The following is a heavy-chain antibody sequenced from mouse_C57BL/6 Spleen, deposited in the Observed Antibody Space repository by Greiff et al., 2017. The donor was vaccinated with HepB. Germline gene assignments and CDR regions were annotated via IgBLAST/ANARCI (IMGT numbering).Heavy chain of an antibody. CDR3: ARSGGGYYGSFDY. V-gene: IGHV1-59*01. Sequence: VQLQQPGAELVRPGTSVKLSCKASGYTFTSYWMHWVKQRPGQGLEWIGVIDPSDSYTNYNQKFKGKATLTVDTSSSTAYMQLSSLTSEDSAVYYCARSGGGYYGSFDYWGQGTTLTVSS. CDR2: IDPSDSYT. CDR1: GYTFTSYW. J-gene: IGHJ2*01. D-gene: IGHD1-1*01.